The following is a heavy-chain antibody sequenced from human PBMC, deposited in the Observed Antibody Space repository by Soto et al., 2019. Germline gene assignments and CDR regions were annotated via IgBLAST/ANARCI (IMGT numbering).Heavy chain of an antibody. V-gene: IGHV4-4*02. CDR2: IYHSGST. D-gene: IGHD5-18*01. Sequence: PSETLSLTCAVSGGSISSSNLWSWVRQPPGEGLEWIGEIYHSGSTNYNPSLKSRVTISVDKSKNQFSLKLSSVTAADTAVYYCAGWIQLQQYYYYGMDVWGQGTTVTVSS. CDR3: AGWIQLQQYYYYGMDV. CDR1: GGSISSSNL. J-gene: IGHJ6*02.